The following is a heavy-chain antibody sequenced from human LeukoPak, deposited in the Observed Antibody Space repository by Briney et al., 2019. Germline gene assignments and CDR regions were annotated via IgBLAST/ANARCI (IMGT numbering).Heavy chain of an antibody. CDR1: GFTFSSYG. D-gene: IGHD3-16*02. CDR3: AKDKRRGPSYRATYYFDY. J-gene: IGHJ4*02. CDR2: ISYDGSNK. Sequence: GGSLRLSCAASGFTFSSYGMLWVRQAPGKGLEWVAVISYDGSNKYYADSVKGRFTISRDNSKNTLYLQMNSLRAEDTAVYYCAKDKRRGPSYRATYYFDYWGQGTLVTVSS. V-gene: IGHV3-30*18.